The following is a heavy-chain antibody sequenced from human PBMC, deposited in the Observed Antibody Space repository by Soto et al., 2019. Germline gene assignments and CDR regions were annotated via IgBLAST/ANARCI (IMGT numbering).Heavy chain of an antibody. CDR3: ARPPRGSGCWSAFYX. CDR1: GYSFTSYW. D-gene: IGHD1-26*01. J-gene: IGHJ3*02. V-gene: IGHV5-51*01. Sequence: GEALKISWQGSGYSFTSYWIGWVRQMPGKGLELMVIICPGDSDTRYSPSFQGQVTISADKSISTAYLQWSSLKASDTAMYYCARPPRGSGCWSAFYXWGQGTMFTVS. CDR2: ICPGDSDT.